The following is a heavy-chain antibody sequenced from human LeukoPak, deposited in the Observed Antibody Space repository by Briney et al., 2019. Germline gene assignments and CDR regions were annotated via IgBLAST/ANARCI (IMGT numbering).Heavy chain of an antibody. V-gene: IGHV1-24*01. CDR1: GYTLTELS. D-gene: IGHD5-12*01. CDR2: FDPEDGET. Sequence: ASVKVSCKVSGYTLTELSMHWVRQAPGKGLEWMGGFDPEDGETIYAQKFQGRVTMTEDTSTDTAYMELSSLRSEDTAVYYCARDGGGRWLRFPYYYYMDVWGKGTTVTVSS. J-gene: IGHJ6*03. CDR3: ARDGGGRWLRFPYYYYMDV.